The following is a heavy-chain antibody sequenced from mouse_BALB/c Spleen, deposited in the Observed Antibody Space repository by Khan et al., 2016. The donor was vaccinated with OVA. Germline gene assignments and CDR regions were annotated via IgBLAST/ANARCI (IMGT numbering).Heavy chain of an antibody. CDR2: IYPGSGNT. CDR3: GRSCFYPDYFDY. D-gene: IGHD2-1*01. CDR1: GYTFTDFY. V-gene: IGHV1-84*02. Sequence: VQLQQSGPELVKPGASVKISCKASGYTFTDFYINWVNQKPGQGLEWIGWIYPGSGNTNYNEKFKGKATFTVDTSSSTAYMQLSSLTSEDTAVYFCGRSCFYPDYFDYWGQGTTLTVSS. J-gene: IGHJ2*01.